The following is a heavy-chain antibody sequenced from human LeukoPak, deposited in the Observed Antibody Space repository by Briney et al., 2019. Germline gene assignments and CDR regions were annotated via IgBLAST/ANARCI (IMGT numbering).Heavy chain of an antibody. J-gene: IGHJ4*02. CDR3: ARLGGYSSSSLDY. CDR1: GYSISSGYY. CDR2: IYHSGST. V-gene: IGHV4-38-2*01. D-gene: IGHD6-6*01. Sequence: SSETLSLTCAVSGYSISSGYYWGWIRQPPGKGLEWIGSIYHSGSTYYNPSLKSRVTISVDTSKNQFSLKLSSVTTADTAVYCCARLGGYSSSSLDYWGQGTLVTVSS.